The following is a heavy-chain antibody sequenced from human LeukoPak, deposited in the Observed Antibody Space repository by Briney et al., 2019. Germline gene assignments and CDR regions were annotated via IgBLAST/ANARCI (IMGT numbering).Heavy chain of an antibody. CDR1: GFTFSTYV. CDR2: IYSGGST. Sequence: GGSLRLSCAASGFTFSTYVMSWARQAPGKGLEWVSVIYSGGSTYYADSVKGRFTISRDNSKNTLYLQMNSLRAEDTAVYYCARGLDTTMTYWGQGTLVTVSS. CDR3: ARGLDTTMTY. V-gene: IGHV3-66*01. D-gene: IGHD5-18*01. J-gene: IGHJ4*02.